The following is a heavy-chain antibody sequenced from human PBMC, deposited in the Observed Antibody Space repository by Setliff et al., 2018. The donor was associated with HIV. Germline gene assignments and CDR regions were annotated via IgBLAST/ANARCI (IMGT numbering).Heavy chain of an antibody. CDR3: ARDLLGSYNGYLHY. CDR1: GFSVSTSY. D-gene: IGHD1-1*01. CDR2: IYSDGST. J-gene: IGHJ4*02. V-gene: IGHV3-53*01. Sequence: GGSLRLSCAASGFSVSTSYMRWIRQAPGKGLEWVSVIYSDGSTYYADSVEGRFTASRDSSKNTLHLQMSGLRVDDTAVYFCARDLLGSYNGYLHYWGQGTSVTVSS.